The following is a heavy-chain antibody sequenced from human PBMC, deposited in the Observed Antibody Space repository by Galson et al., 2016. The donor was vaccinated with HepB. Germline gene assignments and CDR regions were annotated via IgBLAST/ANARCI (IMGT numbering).Heavy chain of an antibody. CDR2: IWYDGSHE. J-gene: IGHJ4*02. D-gene: IGHD6-19*01. CDR1: GFTFSSYA. CDR3: AKNSYSSAWYPDY. V-gene: IGHV3-33*06. Sequence: SLRLSCAASGFTFSSYAMHWVRQAPGKGLEWVAVIWYDGSHEYYADSVKGRFTISRDNSKNTVYLQMNSLSAEDTAVYYCAKNSYSSAWYPDYWGQGTLVTVPS.